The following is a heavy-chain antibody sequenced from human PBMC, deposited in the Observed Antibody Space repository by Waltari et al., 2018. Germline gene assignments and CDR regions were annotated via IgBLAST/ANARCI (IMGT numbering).Heavy chain of an antibody. V-gene: IGHV3-7*01. CDR3: ARAVDVADY. CDR1: GFTCSRDW. D-gene: IGHD5-12*01. Sequence: EIQVVESGGGLVQPGGSLRLSCTASGFTCSRDWMSWVRQAPGKGLEWVANIKHDGTTKFYLDSVKGRFTISRDNAQNTVYLQMNSLRVEDTALYYCARAVDVADYWGQGTLVTVSS. CDR2: IKHDGTTK. J-gene: IGHJ4*02.